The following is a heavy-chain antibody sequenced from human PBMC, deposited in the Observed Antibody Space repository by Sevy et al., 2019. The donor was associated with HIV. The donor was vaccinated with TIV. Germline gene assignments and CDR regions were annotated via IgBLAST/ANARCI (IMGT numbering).Heavy chain of an antibody. Sequence: GGSLRLSCVASGFTFSSYNFNWVRQAPGKGLELVSFINSGSTIISHADSVKGRFTISRDRAKKSVYLQMNSLRVEDTATYYCAREGGCSDYGMDLWGQGTTVTVSS. CDR3: AREGGCSDYGMDL. V-gene: IGHV3-21*05. CDR2: INSGSTII. D-gene: IGHD2-8*01. J-gene: IGHJ6*02. CDR1: GFTFSSYN.